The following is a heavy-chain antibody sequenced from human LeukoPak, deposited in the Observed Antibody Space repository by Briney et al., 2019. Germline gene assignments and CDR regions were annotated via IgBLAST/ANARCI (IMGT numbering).Heavy chain of an antibody. CDR1: GYTLTGYY. CDR2: INPNSGGT. V-gene: IGHV1-2*06. D-gene: IGHD2-8*01. CDR3: ARSRAHCTNGVCYSGYFDY. J-gene: IGHJ4*02. Sequence: ASVKVSCKASGYTLTGYYMHWVRQAPGQGLEWMGRINPNSGGTNYAQKFQGRVTMTRDTSISTAYMELSRLRSDDTAVYYCARSRAHCTNGVCYSGYFDYWGQGTLVTVSS.